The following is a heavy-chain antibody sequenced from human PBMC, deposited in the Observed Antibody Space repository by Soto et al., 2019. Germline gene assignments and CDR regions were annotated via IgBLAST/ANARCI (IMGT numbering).Heavy chain of an antibody. Sequence: ESGGGLIQPGGSLRLSCAASGFIFSSYAMTWVRQAPGKGLEWVSSISGSGGTTDYVDSVKGRFTISRDNAKNTLYLQMSSLRAEDTALYYCAKFQEFTFDRGAYFDCWGQGTLVTVSS. CDR1: GFIFSSYA. V-gene: IGHV3-23*01. CDR3: AKFQEFTFDRGAYFDC. J-gene: IGHJ4*02. D-gene: IGHD3-10*01. CDR2: ISGSGGTT.